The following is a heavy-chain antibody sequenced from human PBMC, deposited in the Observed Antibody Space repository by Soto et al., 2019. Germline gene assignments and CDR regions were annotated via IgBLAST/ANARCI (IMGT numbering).Heavy chain of an antibody. D-gene: IGHD2-2*01. Sequence: QVQLVQSGAEVKKPGASVKVSCKASGYTFTSYDTNWVRQATGQGLEWMGWMNPNSGNTGYAQKFQGRVTMTRNTSISTAYMELSSLRSEDTAVYYCAREVRYCSSTSCRNWFDPWGQGTLVTVSS. J-gene: IGHJ5*02. CDR3: AREVRYCSSTSCRNWFDP. CDR2: MNPNSGNT. V-gene: IGHV1-8*01. CDR1: GYTFTSYD.